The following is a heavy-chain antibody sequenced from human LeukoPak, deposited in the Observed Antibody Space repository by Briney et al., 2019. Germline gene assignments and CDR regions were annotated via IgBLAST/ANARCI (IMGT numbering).Heavy chain of an antibody. D-gene: IGHD3-3*01. Sequence: GGSLRLSCAASGFTFSNYNMNWVRQAPGKGLEWVSSISSSSSYIYYADSVKGRFTISRDNAKNSLYLQMDSLRAEDTAVYYCARGVSVGVVTASFDYWGQGTLVTVSS. CDR3: ARGVSVGVVTASFDY. J-gene: IGHJ4*02. CDR2: ISSSSSYI. CDR1: GFTFSNYN. V-gene: IGHV3-21*01.